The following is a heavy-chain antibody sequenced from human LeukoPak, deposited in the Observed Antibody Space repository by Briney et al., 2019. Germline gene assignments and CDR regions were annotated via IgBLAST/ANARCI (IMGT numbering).Heavy chain of an antibody. CDR1: GGSISTNSYY. CDR2: IYYSGST. Sequence: TSETLSLTCAVSGGSISTNSYYWGWIRQPPGKGLQWIGNIYYSGSTYYNPSLKSRVTISVDTSKNQFSLKLSSVTAADTAVYYCARVHWVVAATLKGSGYGGYYYMDVWGKGTTVTVSS. J-gene: IGHJ6*03. D-gene: IGHD2-15*01. CDR3: ARVHWVVAATLKGSGYGGYYYMDV. V-gene: IGHV4-39*01.